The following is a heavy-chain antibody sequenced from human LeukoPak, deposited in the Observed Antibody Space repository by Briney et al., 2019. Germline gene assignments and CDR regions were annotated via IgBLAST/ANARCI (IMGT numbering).Heavy chain of an antibody. CDR2: IWYDGSNK. CDR3: ARDGSPYSSSSFDY. D-gene: IGHD6-6*01. Sequence: GGSLRLSCVASGFTFSSYGMHWVRQAPGKGLEWVAVIWYDGSNKYYADSVKGRFTISRDNSKNTLFLQMNSLRAEDTAVYYCARDGSPYSSSSFDYWGQGTLVTVSS. V-gene: IGHV3-33*01. J-gene: IGHJ4*02. CDR1: GFTFSSYG.